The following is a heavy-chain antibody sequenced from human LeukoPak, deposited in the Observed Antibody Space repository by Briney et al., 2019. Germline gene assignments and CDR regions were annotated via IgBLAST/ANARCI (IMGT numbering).Heavy chain of an antibody. CDR3: AKRGCSSNSCFPYYFDH. J-gene: IGHJ4*02. D-gene: IGHD2-2*01. CDR1: GFTFSSYA. V-gene: IGHV3-23*01. CDR2: ISGSASST. Sequence: GGSLRLSCAASGFTFSSYAMSWVRQAPGRGLEWVSSISGSASSTYYADSVKGRFTISRDNSKNPLYLQMNSLRAEDTAVYYCAKRGCSSNSCFPYYFDHWGQGTLVTVSS.